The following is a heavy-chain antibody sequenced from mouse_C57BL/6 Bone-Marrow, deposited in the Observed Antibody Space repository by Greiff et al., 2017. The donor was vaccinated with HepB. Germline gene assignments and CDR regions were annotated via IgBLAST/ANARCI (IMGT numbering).Heavy chain of an antibody. Sequence: VQLQQSGPGLVKPSQTVFLTCTVTGISITTGNYRWSWIRQFPGNKLEWIGYIYYSGTITYNPSLTSRTTITRDTPKNQFFLEMNSLTAEDTATYYCARDGYYPYYFDYWGQGTTLTVSS. D-gene: IGHD2-3*01. CDR3: ARDGYYPYYFDY. CDR1: GISITTGNYR. CDR2: IYYSGTI. J-gene: IGHJ2*01. V-gene: IGHV3-5*01.